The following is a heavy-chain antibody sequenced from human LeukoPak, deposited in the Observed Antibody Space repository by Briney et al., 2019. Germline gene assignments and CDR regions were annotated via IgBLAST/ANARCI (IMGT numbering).Heavy chain of an antibody. CDR3: ASRGGGTYP. D-gene: IGHD1-26*01. V-gene: IGHV1-8*01. Sequence: ASVKVSCKASGYTFTSYDINWVRQATGQGLEWMGLMNPNSGNTGYAQNFQGRVTMTRNTSISTAYMELSSLRSEDTAVHFCASRGGGTYPWGQGTLVTVSS. CDR2: MNPNSGNT. J-gene: IGHJ5*02. CDR1: GYTFTSYD.